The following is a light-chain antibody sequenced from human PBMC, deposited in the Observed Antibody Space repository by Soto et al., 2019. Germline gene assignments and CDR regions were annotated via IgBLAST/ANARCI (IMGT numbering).Light chain of an antibody. J-gene: IGLJ1*01. CDR2: GVN. CDR3: CSYTTSTTYG. Sequence: QSLITLPASVSGSPGQSITISCTGPVSDVGGYDCVSWYQHHPGRAPKLIIYGVNKRPSGVSNRFSASKSADTASLTISGLQAEDEANYGCCSYTTSTTYGFGTGTKVTVL. CDR1: VSDVGGYDC. V-gene: IGLV2-14*01.